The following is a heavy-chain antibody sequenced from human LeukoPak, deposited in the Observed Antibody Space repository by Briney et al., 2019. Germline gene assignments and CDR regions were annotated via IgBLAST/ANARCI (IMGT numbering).Heavy chain of an antibody. D-gene: IGHD2-21*02. Sequence: GESLKISCKGSGYSFTSYWIGWVRQMPGKGLEWMGIIYPGDSDTRYSPSFQGQVTISADKSINTAFLQWSSLKASDTAMYYCARAYCGGDCYSDYFDNWGQGTLVTVSS. CDR3: ARAYCGGDCYSDYFDN. V-gene: IGHV5-51*01. J-gene: IGHJ4*02. CDR1: GYSFTSYW. CDR2: IYPGDSDT.